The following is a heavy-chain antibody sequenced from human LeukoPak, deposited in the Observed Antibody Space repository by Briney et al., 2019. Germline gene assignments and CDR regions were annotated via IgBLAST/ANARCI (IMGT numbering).Heavy chain of an antibody. CDR1: GGSIISDY. D-gene: IGHD5-18*01. Sequence: PSETLSLTWTVSGGSIISDYWSWIRQPPGKGLEWIGYISYSGSTNYNPSLKSRVTISVDTSKNQFSLKLSSVTAADTAVYYCARGSSGYSYGWGQGTLVTVSS. V-gene: IGHV4-59*01. J-gene: IGHJ4*02. CDR3: ARGSSGYSYG. CDR2: ISYSGST.